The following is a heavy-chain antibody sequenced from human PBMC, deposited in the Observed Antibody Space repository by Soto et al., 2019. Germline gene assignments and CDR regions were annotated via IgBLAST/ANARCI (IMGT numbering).Heavy chain of an antibody. CDR3: ARHSSSSGYYYYGMDV. D-gene: IGHD6-6*01. CDR1: GGTFSSYA. Sequence: SVNVSCKASGGTFSSYAISWVRQAPGQGLEWMGGIIPIFGTANYAQKFQGRVTITADESTSTAYMELSSLRSEDTAVYYCARHSSSSGYYYYGMDVWGQGTTVTVSS. J-gene: IGHJ6*02. V-gene: IGHV1-69*13. CDR2: IIPIFGTA.